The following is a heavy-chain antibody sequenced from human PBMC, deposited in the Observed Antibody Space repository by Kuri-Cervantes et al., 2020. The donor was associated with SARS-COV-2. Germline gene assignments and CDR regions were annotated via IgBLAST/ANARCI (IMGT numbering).Heavy chain of an antibody. J-gene: IGHJ4*02. CDR2: ISVSGGST. D-gene: IGHD2-21*02. CDR1: GFTFGSYV. Sequence: GGSLRLSCAASGFTFGSYVMNWVRQAPGRGLEWVSTISVSGGSTYYADSVKGRFTISRDSSENTLYLQMNNLRAEDTAVYYCARAYCGGDCEFDYWGQGTLVTVSS. V-gene: IGHV3-23*01. CDR3: ARAYCGGDCEFDY.